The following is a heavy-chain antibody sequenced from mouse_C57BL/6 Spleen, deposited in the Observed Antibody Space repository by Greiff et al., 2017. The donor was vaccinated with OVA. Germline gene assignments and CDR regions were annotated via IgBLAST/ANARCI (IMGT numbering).Heavy chain of an antibody. Sequence: VKLMESGPELVKPGASVKISCKASGYAFSSSWMNWVKQRPGKGLEWIGRIYPGDGDTNYNGKFKGKATLTADKSSSTAYMQLSSLTSEDSAVYFCARGAYYSNYEAYWGQGTLVTVSA. CDR1: GYAFSSSW. CDR3: ARGAYYSNYEAY. CDR2: IYPGDGDT. V-gene: IGHV1-82*01. D-gene: IGHD2-5*01. J-gene: IGHJ3*01.